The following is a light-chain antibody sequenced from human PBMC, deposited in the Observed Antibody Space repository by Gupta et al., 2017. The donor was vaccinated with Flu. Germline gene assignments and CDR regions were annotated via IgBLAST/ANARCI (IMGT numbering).Light chain of an antibody. V-gene: IGKV3-11*01. CDR3: QQRSNWPLIT. J-gene: IGKJ5*01. CDR1: QSVSSY. CDR2: DAS. Sequence: EVVLTQSPATLSLSPGERATLSCRASQSVSSYLARYQQKPAQAPRLLIYDASNRATGLPARFSGSGSGTDFTLTISSLEPEDFAGYYCQQRSNWPLITFGQGTRLEIK.